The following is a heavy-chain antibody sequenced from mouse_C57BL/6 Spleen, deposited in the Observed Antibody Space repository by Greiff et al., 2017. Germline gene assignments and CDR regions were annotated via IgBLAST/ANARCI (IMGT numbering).Heavy chain of an antibody. V-gene: IGHV1-72*01. CDR2: IDPNSGGT. CDR1: GYTFTSYW. Sequence: QVQLQQPGAELVKPGASVKLSCKASGYTFTSYWMHWVKQRPGRGLEWIGRIDPNSGGTKYNEKFKSKATLTVDKPSSTAYMQLSSLTSEDSAVYYCARSDSSGYPYYYAMDYWGQGTSVTVSS. CDR3: ARSDSSGYPYYYAMDY. D-gene: IGHD3-2*02. J-gene: IGHJ4*01.